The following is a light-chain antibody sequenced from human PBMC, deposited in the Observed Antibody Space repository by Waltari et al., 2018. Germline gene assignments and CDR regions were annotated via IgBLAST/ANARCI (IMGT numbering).Light chain of an antibody. CDR2: SNN. Sequence: QSVLTQPPSASGTPGQRVTISCSGSSSNIGSHTVHWYQQLPGTAPKLPIYSNNQRPSGVPDRFSGSKSGTSASLAISGLQSEDEADYYCAAWDDSLNGWVFGGGTKLTVL. V-gene: IGLV1-44*01. CDR3: AAWDDSLNGWV. J-gene: IGLJ3*02. CDR1: SSNIGSHT.